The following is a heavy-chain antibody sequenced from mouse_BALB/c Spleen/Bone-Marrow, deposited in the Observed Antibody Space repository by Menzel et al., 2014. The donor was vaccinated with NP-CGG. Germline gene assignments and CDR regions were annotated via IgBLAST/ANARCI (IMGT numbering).Heavy chain of an antibody. J-gene: IGHJ4*01. Sequence: VQRVESGAELVRPGVSVKISCKGSGYTFTDYAMHWVKQSHAKSLEWIGLISNYYGDASYNQKSKGKATMTVDKSSSTAYMELARLTSEDSAIYYCARSGKVRNAMDYWGQGTSVTVS. CDR1: GYTFTDYA. V-gene: IGHV1S137*01. D-gene: IGHD2-14*01. CDR3: ARSGKVRNAMDY. CDR2: ISNYYGDA.